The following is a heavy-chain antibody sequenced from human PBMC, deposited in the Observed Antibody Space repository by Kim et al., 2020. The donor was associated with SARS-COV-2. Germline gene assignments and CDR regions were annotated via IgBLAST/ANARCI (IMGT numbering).Heavy chain of an antibody. V-gene: IGHV4-61*01. Sequence: SETLSLTCTVSGGSVSSGSYYWSWIRQPPGKGLEWIGYIYYSGSTNYNPSLKSRVTISVDTSKNQFSLKLSSVTAADTAVYYCARDRLTAAGPFGYYFDYWGQGTLVTVSS. CDR1: GGSVSSGSYY. J-gene: IGHJ4*02. CDR3: ARDRLTAAGPFGYYFDY. D-gene: IGHD6-13*01. CDR2: IYYSGST.